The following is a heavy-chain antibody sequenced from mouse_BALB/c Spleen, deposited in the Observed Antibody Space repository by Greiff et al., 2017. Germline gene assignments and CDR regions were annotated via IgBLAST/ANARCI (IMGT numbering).Heavy chain of an antibody. CDR3: ARSPFTTVVATGSFDY. CDR1: GFNIKDTY. D-gene: IGHD1-1*01. CDR2: IDPANGNT. Sequence: EVQLQQSGAELVKPGASVKLSCTASGFNIKDTYMHWVKQRPEQGLEWIGRIDPANGNTKYDPKFQGKATITADTSSNTAYLQLSSLTSEDTAVYYCARSPFTTVVATGSFDYWGQGTTLTVSS. V-gene: IGHV14-3*02. J-gene: IGHJ2*01.